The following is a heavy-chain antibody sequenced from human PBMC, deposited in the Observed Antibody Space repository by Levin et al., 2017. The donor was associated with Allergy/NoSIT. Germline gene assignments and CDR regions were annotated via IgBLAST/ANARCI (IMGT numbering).Heavy chain of an antibody. D-gene: IGHD6-19*01. Sequence: GGSLRLSCAASGFTFSTYAMSWVRQAPGKGLEWVSAIVGSSGSTYYAGSVKGRFTISRDNSKNTLYLHMNSLRAEDTAAYYCARDQPRSGWAFDYWGQGTLVTVSS. CDR3: ARDQPRSGWAFDY. CDR1: GFTFSTYA. J-gene: IGHJ4*02. V-gene: IGHV3-23*01. CDR2: IVGSSGST.